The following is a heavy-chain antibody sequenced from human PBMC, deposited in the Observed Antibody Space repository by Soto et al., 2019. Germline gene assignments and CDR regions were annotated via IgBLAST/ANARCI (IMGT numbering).Heavy chain of an antibody. CDR1: GYTFTSYG. V-gene: IGHV1-18*01. CDR3: ARDQYYYDSSGQSLGYY. CDR2: ISAYNGNT. Sequence: ASVKVSCKASGYTFTSYGISWVRQAPGQGLEWMGWISAYNGNTNYAQKLQGRATMTTDTSTSTAYMELRSLRSDDTAVYYCARDQYYYDSSGQSLGYYWGQGTLVTVSS. D-gene: IGHD3-22*01. J-gene: IGHJ4*02.